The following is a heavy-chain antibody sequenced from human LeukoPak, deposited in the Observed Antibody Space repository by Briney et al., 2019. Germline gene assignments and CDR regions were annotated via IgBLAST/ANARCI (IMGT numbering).Heavy chain of an antibody. CDR1: GFTFSSYG. D-gene: IGHD6-19*01. CDR2: ISYDGSNK. Sequence: GGSLRLSCTASGFTFSSYGMHWVGQVPGKGLEGVAVISYDGSNKYYADSVKGRFTISRDNSKNTLYLQMNSLRAEDTAVYYCAKIAVAGKRGFDYWGQGTLVTVSS. J-gene: IGHJ4*02. CDR3: AKIAVAGKRGFDY. V-gene: IGHV3-30*18.